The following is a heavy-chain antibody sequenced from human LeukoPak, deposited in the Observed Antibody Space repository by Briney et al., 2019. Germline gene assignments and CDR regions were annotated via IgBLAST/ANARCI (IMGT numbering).Heavy chain of an antibody. Sequence: AGGSLRLSCVVSGFKFSTYWMNWVRQAPGKGLQWVANIKYDGSEKYSVDSVKGRFTIYRDNAENSVYLQMNSLRAEDTAVYYCAKTITGTLDSWGQGTLVTVSS. V-gene: IGHV3-7*01. D-gene: IGHD1-7*01. CDR2: IKYDGSEK. CDR1: GFKFSTYW. CDR3: AKTITGTLDS. J-gene: IGHJ4*02.